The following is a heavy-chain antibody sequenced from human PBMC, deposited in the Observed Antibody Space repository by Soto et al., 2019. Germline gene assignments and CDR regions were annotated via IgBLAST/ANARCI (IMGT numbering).Heavy chain of an antibody. D-gene: IGHD3-10*01. CDR2: ISSSSSYI. CDR3: ARDWQFIAFGKFPRDLTYYYYYYMDV. V-gene: IGHV3-21*01. J-gene: IGHJ6*03. CDR1: GFTFSSYS. Sequence: GGSLRLSCAAPGFTFSSYSMNWVRQAPGKGLEWVSSISSSSSYIYYADSVKGRFTISRDNAKNSLYLQINSLRAEDTAVYYCARDWQFIAFGKFPRDLTYYYYYYMDVWGKGTTVTVSS.